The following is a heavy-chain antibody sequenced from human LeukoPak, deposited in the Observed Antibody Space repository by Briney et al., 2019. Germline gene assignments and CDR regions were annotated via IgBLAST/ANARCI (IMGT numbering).Heavy chain of an antibody. D-gene: IGHD6-13*01. CDR3: ARTTEAHSWRTRYYDYYMDV. V-gene: IGHV4-59*01. CDR2: IYYSGST. Sequence: SETLSLTCTASGGSISSYYWSWIRQPPGKGLEWIGYIYYSGSTNYNPSLKSRVTIPVDTSKNQFSLKLSSVTAADTAVYYCARTTEAHSWRTRYYDYYMDVWGKGTTVTVSS. CDR1: GGSISSYY. J-gene: IGHJ6*03.